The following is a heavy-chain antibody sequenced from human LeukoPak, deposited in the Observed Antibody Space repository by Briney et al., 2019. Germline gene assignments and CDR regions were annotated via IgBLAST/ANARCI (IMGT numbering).Heavy chain of an antibody. V-gene: IGHV3-30*02. CDR1: GFTFSSYA. Sequence: PGGSLRLSCAASGFTFSSYAMSWVRQAPGKGLEWVAFIRYDGSNKYYADSVKGRFTISRDNSKNTLYLQMNSLRAEDTAVYYCAKDNRFGVFTWGQGTLVTVSS. CDR3: AKDNRFGVFT. D-gene: IGHD3-10*01. CDR2: IRYDGSNK. J-gene: IGHJ5*02.